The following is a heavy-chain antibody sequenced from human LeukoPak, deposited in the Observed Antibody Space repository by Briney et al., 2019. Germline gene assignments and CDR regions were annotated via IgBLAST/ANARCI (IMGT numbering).Heavy chain of an antibody. CDR3: AREGYCSGSICYSFDY. Sequence: SVRVSCKASGGTFSSYAISWVRQAPGQGLEWMGGIIPIFGTANYAQKFQGRVAMTSDMSTNTLYMELSSLRSEDTAVYFCAREGYCSGSICYSFDYWGQGTLVTVSS. V-gene: IGHV1-69*05. CDR2: IIPIFGTA. CDR1: GGTFSSYA. D-gene: IGHD2-15*01. J-gene: IGHJ4*02.